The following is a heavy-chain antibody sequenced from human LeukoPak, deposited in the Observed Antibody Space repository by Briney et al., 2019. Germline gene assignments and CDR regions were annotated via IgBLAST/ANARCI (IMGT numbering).Heavy chain of an antibody. V-gene: IGHV3-23*01. CDR3: AKEIYDFWSGYLFDY. CDR1: GFTFSSYA. J-gene: IGHJ4*02. Sequence: PGGSLRLSCAASGFTFSSYAMSCVRQAPGKGLEWVSAISGSGGSTYYADSVKGRFTISRDNSKNTLYLQMNSLRAEDTAVYYCAKEIYDFWSGYLFDYWGQGTLVTISS. CDR2: ISGSGGST. D-gene: IGHD3-3*01.